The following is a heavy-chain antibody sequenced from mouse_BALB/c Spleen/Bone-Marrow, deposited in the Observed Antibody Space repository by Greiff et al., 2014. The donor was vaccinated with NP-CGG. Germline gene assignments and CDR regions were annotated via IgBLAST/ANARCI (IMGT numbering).Heavy chain of an antibody. Sequence: VKLMESGAELARPGASVKLSCKASGYTFTSYWMQWVKQRPGQGLEWIGAIYPGDGDTRYTQKFKGKATLTADKSSSTAYMQIRSLESEDSAVYDSASQGHYGSFDYWGQGTTLTVSS. V-gene: IGHV1-87*01. CDR2: IYPGDGDT. D-gene: IGHD1-1*02. CDR1: GYTFTSYW. J-gene: IGHJ2*01. CDR3: ASQGHYGSFDY.